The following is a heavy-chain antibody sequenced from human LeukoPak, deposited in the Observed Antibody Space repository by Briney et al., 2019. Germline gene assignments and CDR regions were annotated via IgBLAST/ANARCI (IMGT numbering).Heavy chain of an antibody. CDR2: IYTSGST. CDR3: ARDSKAYSSSSPRFDP. D-gene: IGHD6-6*01. V-gene: IGHV4-4*07. J-gene: IGHJ5*02. Sequence: PSETLSLTCRVSGGSISSYYWSWIRQPAGKGLEWIGRIYTSGSTNYNPSLKSRVTMSVDTSKNQFSLKLSSVTAADRAVYYCARDSKAYSSSSPRFDPWGQGTLVTVSS. CDR1: GGSISSYY.